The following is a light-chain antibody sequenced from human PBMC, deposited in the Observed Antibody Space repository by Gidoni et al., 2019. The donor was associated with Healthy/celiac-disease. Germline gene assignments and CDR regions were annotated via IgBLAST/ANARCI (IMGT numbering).Light chain of an antibody. CDR3: QPSYSTPRT. J-gene: IGKJ1*01. CDR1: QSIISY. V-gene: IGKV1-39*01. CDR2: AAS. Sequence: DIQMTHSPSSLSASVGDRVTITCRASQSIISYLNWYQQKPGKAPKLLIYAASSVQSGVPSRFSGSGSGTDFTLTISRLQPEDFATYYCQPSYSTPRTFGQGTKVEIK.